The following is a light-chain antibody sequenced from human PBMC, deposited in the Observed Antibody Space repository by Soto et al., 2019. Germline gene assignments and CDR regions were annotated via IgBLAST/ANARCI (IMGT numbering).Light chain of an antibody. CDR3: QSYDSSLSGSNV. J-gene: IGLJ1*01. V-gene: IGLV1-40*01. Sequence: SVLTQPPSVSWAPGQRVTISCTGSSSNVGAGYDVHWYQQLPGTAPKLLIYGNSNRPSGVPDRFSGSKSGTSASLAITGLQAEDEADYYCQSYDSSLSGSNVFGTGTKVTVL. CDR1: SSNVGAGYD. CDR2: GNS.